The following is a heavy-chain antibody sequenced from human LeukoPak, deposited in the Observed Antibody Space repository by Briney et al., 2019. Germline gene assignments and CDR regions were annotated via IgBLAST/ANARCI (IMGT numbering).Heavy chain of an antibody. CDR3: ARAPGYYPYFDY. V-gene: IGHV4-59*01. CDR2: IYYSGST. CDR1: GGSISSYY. Sequence: PSETLSLTCTVSGGSISSYYWSWIRQPPGRGLEWIGYIYYSGSTNYNPSLKSRVTISVDTSKNQFSLKLSSVTAADTAVYYCARAPGYYPYFDYWGQGTLVTVSS. J-gene: IGHJ4*02. D-gene: IGHD1-26*01.